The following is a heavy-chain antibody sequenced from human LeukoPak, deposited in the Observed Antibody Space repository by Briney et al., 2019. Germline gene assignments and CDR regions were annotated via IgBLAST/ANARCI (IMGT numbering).Heavy chain of an antibody. V-gene: IGHV3-21*01. CDR2: IGGSGTSI. Sequence: PGGSLRLSCAASGFTFSSYWMSWVRQAPGKGLEWVSAIGGSGTSIYYADSVKGRFTISRDNAKNSLYLQMNSLRAEDTAVYYCAREMTTEAFDYWGQGTLVTVSS. J-gene: IGHJ4*02. D-gene: IGHD4-11*01. CDR1: GFTFSSYW. CDR3: AREMTTEAFDY.